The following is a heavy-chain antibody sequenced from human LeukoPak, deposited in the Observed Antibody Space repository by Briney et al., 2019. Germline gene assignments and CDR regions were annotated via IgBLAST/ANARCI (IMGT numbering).Heavy chain of an antibody. J-gene: IGHJ4*02. V-gene: IGHV1-69*02. D-gene: IGHD3-3*01. CDR3: ARGYLSGYDVGYFDY. CDR2: IIPILGIA. Sequence: SAKVSCKASGGTFSSHTISWVRQAPGQGLEWMGRIIPILGIANYAQKFQGRVTITADKSTSTAYMELSSLRSEDTAVYYCARGYLSGYDVGYFDYWGQGTLVTVSS. CDR1: GGTFSSHT.